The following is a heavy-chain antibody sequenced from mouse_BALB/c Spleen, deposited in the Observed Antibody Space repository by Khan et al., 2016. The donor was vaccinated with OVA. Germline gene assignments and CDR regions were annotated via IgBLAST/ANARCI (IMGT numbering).Heavy chain of an antibody. J-gene: IGHJ3*01. CDR1: GFSLTSLC. Sequence: QVQLQQSGPCLVQPSQSLSNTCTVSGFSLTSLCVPWVRPSPGKGPGLLGGIWGGGSTNYYAAFISRLNISKVNSQNQVFLKMNSLQTNDTAIYYGGRNHDYDEVLDYWGQGTPVTVSA. V-gene: IGHV2-2*02. CDR2: IWGGGST. CDR3: GRNHDYDEVLDY. D-gene: IGHD2-4*01.